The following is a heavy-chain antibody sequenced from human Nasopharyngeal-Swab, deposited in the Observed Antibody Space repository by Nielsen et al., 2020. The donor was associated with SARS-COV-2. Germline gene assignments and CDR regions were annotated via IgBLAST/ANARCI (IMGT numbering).Heavy chain of an antibody. CDR2: ISGSGRST. V-gene: IGHV3-23*01. J-gene: IGHJ4*02. CDR3: AKRQKMQLWLDLFDS. D-gene: IGHD5-18*01. Sequence: VRQMPGTGLEWVSAISGSGRSTYYADSVKGRFTISRDNSKNTLYLQMNSLRAEDTAVYYCAKRQKMQLWLDLFDSWGQGTLVTVSS.